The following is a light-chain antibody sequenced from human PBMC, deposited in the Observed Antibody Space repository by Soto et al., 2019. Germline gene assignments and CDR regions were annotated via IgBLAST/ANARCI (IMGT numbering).Light chain of an antibody. CDR3: SSYTSSTTLV. CDR2: EVS. CDR1: ISDVGGYNY. V-gene: IGLV2-14*01. Sequence: QSVLTQPASVSGSPGQSITISCTGTISDVGGYNYVSWYQQHPGKVPKLMIYEVSNRPSGVSNRFSGSKSGNTASLSISGLQAEDEADYYCSSYTSSTTLVFGGGTKVTVL. J-gene: IGLJ2*01.